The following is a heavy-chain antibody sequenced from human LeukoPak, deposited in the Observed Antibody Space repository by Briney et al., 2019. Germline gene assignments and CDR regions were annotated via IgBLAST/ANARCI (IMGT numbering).Heavy chain of an antibody. CDR2: IRSKANSYAT. V-gene: IGHV3-73*01. J-gene: IGHJ4*02. CDR3: TRDYGVLFDY. D-gene: IGHD4-17*01. Sequence: GGSLRLSWAASGFTFSGSAIHWVRQASGKGLEWVGRIRSKANSYATSSAASVKGRFTISRDDSKNTAYLQMSSLKTEDTAVYYCTRDYGVLFDYWGQGTLVTVSS. CDR1: GFTFSGSA.